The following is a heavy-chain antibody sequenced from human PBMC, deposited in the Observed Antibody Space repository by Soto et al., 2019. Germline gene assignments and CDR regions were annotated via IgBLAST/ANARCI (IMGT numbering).Heavy chain of an antibody. V-gene: IGHV4-34*01. D-gene: IGHD3-10*01. CDR2: INHSGST. Sequence: SETLSLTCAVYGGSFSGYYWSWIRQPPGKGLEWIGEINHSGSTNYNPSLKSRVTISVDTSKNQFSLKLSSVTAADTAVYYCARQYYYGSGGYYYYYYGMDVWGQGTTVTV. CDR1: GGSFSGYY. CDR3: ARQYYYGSGGYYYYYYGMDV. J-gene: IGHJ6*02.